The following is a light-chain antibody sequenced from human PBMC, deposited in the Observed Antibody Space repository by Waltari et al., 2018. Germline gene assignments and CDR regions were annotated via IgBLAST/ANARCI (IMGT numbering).Light chain of an antibody. Sequence: QSVLTQPPSVSAAPGQRVTISCSGGHSNLWDNYVSWYRQFPGTAPKPPIYENTERPSGIPGRFSGSKSGTSATLDITGLQAGDEADYYCGTWDSSLSGAVFGGGTHLTVL. CDR2: ENT. CDR1: HSNLWDNY. J-gene: IGLJ7*01. V-gene: IGLV1-51*02. CDR3: GTWDSSLSGAV.